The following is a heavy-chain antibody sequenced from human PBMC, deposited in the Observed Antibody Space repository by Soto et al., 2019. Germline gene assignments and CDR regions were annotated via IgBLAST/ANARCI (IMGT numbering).Heavy chain of an antibody. J-gene: IGHJ6*03. Sequence: GASVKVSCKASGYTFTSYDINWVRQATGQGLEWMGWMNPNSGNTGYAQKFQGRVTMTRNTSISTAYVELSSLRSEDTAVYYCARGGTAMATRYYYYYYYMDVWGKGTTVTVSS. D-gene: IGHD5-18*01. CDR1: GYTFTSYD. CDR2: MNPNSGNT. V-gene: IGHV1-8*01. CDR3: ARGGTAMATRYYYYYYYMDV.